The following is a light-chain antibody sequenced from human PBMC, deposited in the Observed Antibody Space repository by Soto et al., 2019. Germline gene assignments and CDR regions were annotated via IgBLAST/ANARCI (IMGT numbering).Light chain of an antibody. J-gene: IGKJ4*01. CDR1: QDISNY. Sequence: DIQMTQSPFSLSASVGDRVTITCRASQDISNYLAWYQQRPGKVPKLLIYAASTLQSGVPSRFSGSGSGTDFTLTISSLQPEDVATYYCLKYDSAPHTFGGGTKVEIK. V-gene: IGKV1-27*01. CDR2: AAS. CDR3: LKYDSAPHT.